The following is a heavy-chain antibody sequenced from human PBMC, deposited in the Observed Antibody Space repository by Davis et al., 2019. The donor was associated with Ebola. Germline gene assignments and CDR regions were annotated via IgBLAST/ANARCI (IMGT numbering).Heavy chain of an antibody. CDR2: IRSKANSYAT. J-gene: IGHJ4*02. V-gene: IGHV3-73*01. CDR1: GFTFSSYG. D-gene: IGHD4-17*01. CDR3: TGNTRYGDYVAEDY. Sequence: GESLKISCAATGFTFSSYGMHWVRQASGKGLEWVGRIRSKANSYATAYAASVKGRFTISRDDSKNTAYLQMNSLKTEDTAVYYCTGNTRYGDYVAEDYWGQGTLVTVSS.